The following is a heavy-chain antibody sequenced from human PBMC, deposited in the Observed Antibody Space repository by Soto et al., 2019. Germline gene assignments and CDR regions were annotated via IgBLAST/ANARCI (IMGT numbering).Heavy chain of an antibody. D-gene: IGHD6-6*01. V-gene: IGHV4-59*01. J-gene: IGHJ5*02. CDR2: IHYTGST. Sequence: LSLTCTVSGGSISRYYWTWIRQPPGKGLEWIGNIHYTGSTNYNPSLKSRVTISLGTSKSQFSLKLSSVTAADTAVYYCARDLSISSTDGPLDPWGHGTLVTVSS. CDR1: GGSISRYY. CDR3: ARDLSISSTDGPLDP.